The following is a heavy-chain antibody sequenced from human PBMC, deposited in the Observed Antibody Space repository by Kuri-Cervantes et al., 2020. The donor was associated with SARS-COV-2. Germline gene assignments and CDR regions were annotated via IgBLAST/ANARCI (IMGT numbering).Heavy chain of an antibody. CDR3: ARDAFTDIDIAVVVGTTAPDL. CDR2: ISGSGDRT. V-gene: IGHV3-23*01. D-gene: IGHD2-15*01. CDR1: GFTFSSYA. Sequence: GESLKISCAASGFTFSSYAMSWVRRAPGKGLEWVSSISGSGDRTYYADSVEGRFTISRDDSKNTLYLQMNRLRAEDTAVYYCARDAFTDIDIAVVVGTTAPDLWGQGTQVTVYS. J-gene: IGHJ5*02.